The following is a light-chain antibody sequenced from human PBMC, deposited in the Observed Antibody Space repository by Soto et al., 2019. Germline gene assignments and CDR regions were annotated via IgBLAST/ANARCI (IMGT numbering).Light chain of an antibody. V-gene: IGLV2-23*01. CDR3: CSYAGGTSVV. CDR2: EDI. CDR1: SSDVGRYNL. J-gene: IGLJ2*01. Sequence: QSVLTQPASVSGSPGQSITISCTGSSSDVGRYNLVSWYQQHPGKAPKLIIYEDIERPSGVSNRFSGSKSGNKASLTISGLQTEDEADYYCCSYAGGTSVVFGGGTKLTVL.